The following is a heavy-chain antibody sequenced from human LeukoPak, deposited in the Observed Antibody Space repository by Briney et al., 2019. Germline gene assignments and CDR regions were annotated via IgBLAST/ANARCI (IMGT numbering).Heavy chain of an antibody. D-gene: IGHD3-16*01. CDR3: ARDLGFGYFDY. CDR2: FYYSGST. J-gene: IGHJ4*02. Sequence: PSETLSLTCSVSGGSISSYYWSWIRQPPGKGLEWIGDFYYSGSTNYNPSLKSRVTISVDTSKNQFSLKLSSVTAADTAVYCCARDLGFGYFDYWGQGTLVTVSS. CDR1: GGSISSYY. V-gene: IGHV4-59*01.